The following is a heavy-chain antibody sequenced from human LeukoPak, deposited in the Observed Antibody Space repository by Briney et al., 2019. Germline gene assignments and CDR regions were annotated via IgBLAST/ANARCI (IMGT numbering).Heavy chain of an antibody. CDR2: ISGSGGST. D-gene: IGHD2-15*01. Sequence: GGSLRLSCAASGFTFSSYATSWVRQAPGKGLEWVSAISGSGGSTYYADSVKGRFTISRDNSKNTLYLQMNSLRAEDTAVYYCAKDGGYIGYCSGGSCYDFDYWGQGTLVTVSS. CDR1: GFTFSSYA. J-gene: IGHJ4*02. V-gene: IGHV3-23*01. CDR3: AKDGGYIGYCSGGSCYDFDY.